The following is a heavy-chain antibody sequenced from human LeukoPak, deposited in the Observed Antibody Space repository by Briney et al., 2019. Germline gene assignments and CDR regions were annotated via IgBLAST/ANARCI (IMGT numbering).Heavy chain of an antibody. CDR1: GYTFTVYD. J-gene: IGHJ5*02. CDR2: MNPNSGNT. Sequence: ASVKVSCKASGYTFTVYDINWVRQAPGQGLEWMAWMNPNSGNTGYAQKFQGRVTMTRNTSISTAYMELSSLTSEDTAVYFCVRKISSGRFDPWGQGTLVTVSS. D-gene: IGHD6-19*01. CDR3: VRKISSGRFDP. V-gene: IGHV1-8*01.